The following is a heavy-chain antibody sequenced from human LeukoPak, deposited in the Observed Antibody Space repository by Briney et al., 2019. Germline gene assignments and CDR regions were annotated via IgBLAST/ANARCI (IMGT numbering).Heavy chain of an antibody. CDR3: AKLGCTGTFCYANY. V-gene: IGHV3-23*01. CDR1: GFTFSDYA. Sequence: GGSLRLSCAASGFTFSDYAMTWVRQTPGKGLEWVSVISGGGDSADYADSMKGRFTISRDNSKNTLYLQMNSLRAEDTALYYCAKLGCTGTFCYANYWGQGTLVTVSS. D-gene: IGHD2-2*01. CDR2: ISGGGDSA. J-gene: IGHJ4*02.